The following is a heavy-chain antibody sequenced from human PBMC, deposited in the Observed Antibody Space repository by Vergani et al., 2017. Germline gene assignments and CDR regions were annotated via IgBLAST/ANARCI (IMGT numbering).Heavy chain of an antibody. CDR1: GSYVGSCGYH. V-gene: IGHV4-31*03. Sequence: QVQLQESGPGLVKPSETLSLTCTFSGSYVGSCGYHWTLVRQRPGIGLDWIGYIYYCGTTYYNSSLESRLTISLDTSENHLSLKLTSVTDADTAVYYCARQKDYYKDVWGKGTTVTVS. J-gene: IGHJ6*03. CDR3: ARQKDYYKDV. CDR2: IYYCGTT.